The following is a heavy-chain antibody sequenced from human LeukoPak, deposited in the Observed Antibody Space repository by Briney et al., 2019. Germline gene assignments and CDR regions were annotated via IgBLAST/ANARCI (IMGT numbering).Heavy chain of an antibody. Sequence: SETLSLTCAVYGGSFSGYYWSWIRQPPGKGLEWLGEINHSGSTNYNPSLKSRVTISVDTSKNQFSLKLSSVTAADTAVYYCASYSSSRILNDYWGQGTLVTVSS. CDR1: GGSFSGYY. D-gene: IGHD6-13*01. V-gene: IGHV4-34*01. CDR3: ASYSSSRILNDY. CDR2: INHSGST. J-gene: IGHJ4*02.